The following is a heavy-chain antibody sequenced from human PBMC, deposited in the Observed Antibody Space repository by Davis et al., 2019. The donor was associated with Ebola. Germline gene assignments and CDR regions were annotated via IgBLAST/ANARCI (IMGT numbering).Heavy chain of an antibody. CDR1: GGSISSSSYY. D-gene: IGHD3-9*01. Sequence: MPSETLSLTCTVSGGSISSSSYYWGWIRQPPGKGLEWIGSIYYSGSTYYNPSLKSRVTISVDTSKNQFSLKLSSVTAADTAVYYCARLRGLRYFDWFRFDYWGQGTLVTVSS. CDR2: IYYSGST. V-gene: IGHV4-39*01. CDR3: ARLRGLRYFDWFRFDY. J-gene: IGHJ4*02.